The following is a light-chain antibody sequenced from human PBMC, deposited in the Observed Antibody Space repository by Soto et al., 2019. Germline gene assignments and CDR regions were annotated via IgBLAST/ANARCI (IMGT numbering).Light chain of an antibody. V-gene: IGKV2-30*02. CDR1: QSLIHSDGNTY. CDR3: MQGRHWKYT. CDR2: HVS. J-gene: IGKJ3*01. Sequence: DVVVTQSPLSLPVTLGQPASISCRSSQSLIHSDGNTYWHWFQQRPGQSPRRLIYHVSTRDSGVADRLSGSGSGTSFTLEISRVEAEDVGVYSCMQGRHWKYTFCPGTTVAIK.